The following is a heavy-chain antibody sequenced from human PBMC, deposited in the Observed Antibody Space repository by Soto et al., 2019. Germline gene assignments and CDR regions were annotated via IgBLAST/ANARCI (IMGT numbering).Heavy chain of an antibody. CDR3: ARGGYSSTWSNLLDRSGLDV. CDR2: FVPLFRTT. Sequence: QVQLVQSGAEAKKPGSSVKVSCKPSGGTFSSYAISWVRQAPGQGLEWMGGFVPLFRTTNYAQKFQCRVTITADTYTYTVYMELSGLRSGDTAVYYCARGGYSSTWSNLLDRSGLDVWGHGTTVTVSS. J-gene: IGHJ6*02. V-gene: IGHV1-69*06. D-gene: IGHD6-13*01. CDR1: GGTFSSYA.